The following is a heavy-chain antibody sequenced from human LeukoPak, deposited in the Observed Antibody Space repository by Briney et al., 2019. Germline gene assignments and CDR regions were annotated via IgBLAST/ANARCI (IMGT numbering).Heavy chain of an antibody. D-gene: IGHD3-10*01. CDR3: ARDRERGMVRGIFDY. CDR1: GGSFSGFY. V-gene: IGHV4-34*12. J-gene: IGHJ4*02. CDR2: IIHSGST. Sequence: NPSETLSLTCAVYGGSFSGFYWSWIRQPPGKGLEWTEEIIHSGSTNYNPSLKSRVIISVDTSKNHFSLKLNSVTAADTAVYYCARDRERGMVRGIFDYWGQGTLVTVSS.